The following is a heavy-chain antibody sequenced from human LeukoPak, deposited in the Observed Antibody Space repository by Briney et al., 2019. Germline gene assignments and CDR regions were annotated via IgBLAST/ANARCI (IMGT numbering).Heavy chain of an antibody. CDR3: ARGDGSSGGFDY. CDR1: GGSISSSDW. Sequence: PSETLSLTCAVSGGSISSSDWWSWVRLPPGKGLEWIGEIYHSGSTNYNPSLKSRVTISLDMFKNQFSLKVSSVTAADTAVYYCARGDGSSGGFDYWGQGTLVTVSS. D-gene: IGHD6-6*01. CDR2: IYHSGST. V-gene: IGHV4-4*02. J-gene: IGHJ4*02.